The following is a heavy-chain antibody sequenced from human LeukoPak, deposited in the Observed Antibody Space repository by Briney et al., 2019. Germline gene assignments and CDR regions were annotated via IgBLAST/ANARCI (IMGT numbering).Heavy chain of an antibody. CDR3: ARVARHGYTYYPGGNYFDY. Sequence: GGSLRLSCAASGFTFSSYAMSWVRQAPGKGLEWVSAISGSGGSTYYADSVKGRFTISRDNSKDTLYLQMNSLRAEDTAVYYCARVARHGYTYYPGGNYFDYWGQGTLVTVSS. CDR2: ISGSGGST. D-gene: IGHD5-24*01. V-gene: IGHV3-23*01. CDR1: GFTFSSYA. J-gene: IGHJ4*02.